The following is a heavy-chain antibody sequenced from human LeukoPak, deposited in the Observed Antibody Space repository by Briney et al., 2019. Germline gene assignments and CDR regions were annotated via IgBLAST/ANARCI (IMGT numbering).Heavy chain of an antibody. CDR1: GYSFTGHY. Sequence: ASVKVSCKASGYSFTGHYMSWVAQAPGKGLEWTGWISPKSGVTKYAQKFQGRVTMTTDTPVSTAYMELTRLKSDDTAVYYCARDKGISTGWPDPFDIWGQGTVVTVSS. CDR3: ARDKGISTGWPDPFDI. J-gene: IGHJ3*02. CDR2: ISPKSGVT. V-gene: IGHV1-2*02. D-gene: IGHD6-19*01.